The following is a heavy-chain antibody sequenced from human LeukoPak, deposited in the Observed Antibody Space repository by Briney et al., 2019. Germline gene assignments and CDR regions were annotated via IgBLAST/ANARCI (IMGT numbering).Heavy chain of an antibody. D-gene: IGHD3-16*01. CDR3: AREITFHAFDI. V-gene: IGHV4-38-2*02. Sequence: PSETLSLTCTVSGYSISSGYYWGWIRQPPGKGLEWIGSIYHSGSTYYNPSLKSRVTISVDTSKNQFSLKLSSVTAADTAVYYCAREITFHAFDIWGQGTMVTVSS. CDR1: GYSISSGYY. CDR2: IYHSGST. J-gene: IGHJ3*02.